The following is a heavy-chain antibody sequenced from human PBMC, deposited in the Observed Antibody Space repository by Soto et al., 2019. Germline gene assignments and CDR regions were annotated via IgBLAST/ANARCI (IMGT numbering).Heavy chain of an antibody. V-gene: IGHV3-11*01. D-gene: IGHD1-7*01. CDR1: GFTFSDYY. Sequence: QVQLVESGGGLVKPGGSLRLSCAASGFTFSDYYMSWICQAPGKGLEWVSYISSSGSTIYYADSVKGRFTISRDNAKNSLYLQMNSLRAEDTAVYYCARTPLGWVYNWNYGGFDYWGQGTLVTVSS. J-gene: IGHJ4*02. CDR2: ISSSGSTI. CDR3: ARTPLGWVYNWNYGGFDY.